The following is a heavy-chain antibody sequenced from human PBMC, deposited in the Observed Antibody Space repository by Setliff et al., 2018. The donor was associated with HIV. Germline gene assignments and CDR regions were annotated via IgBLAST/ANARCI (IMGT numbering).Heavy chain of an antibody. Sequence: VKVSCKASGYIFTDYYMHWVQQAPGEGLEWMGRVDPQDGETKYAEKFQGRVTITADTSTDTSDMELSSLRPEDTAVYYCATAGTYYYGSGSYHVSGYWGQGTLVTVSS. CDR3: ATAGTYYYGSGSYHVSGY. CDR2: VDPQDGET. V-gene: IGHV1-69-2*01. J-gene: IGHJ4*02. CDR1: GYIFTDYY. D-gene: IGHD3-10*01.